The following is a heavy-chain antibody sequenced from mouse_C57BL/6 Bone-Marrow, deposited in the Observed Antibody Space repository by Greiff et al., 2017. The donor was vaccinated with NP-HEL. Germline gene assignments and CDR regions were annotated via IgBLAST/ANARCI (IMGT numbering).Heavy chain of an antibody. V-gene: IGHV1-22*01. D-gene: IGHD1-2*01. Sequence: EVQLQQSGPELVKPGASVKMSCKASGYTFTDYNMHWVKQSHGKSLEWIGYINPNNGGTSYNQKFKGKATLTVNKSSSTAYMELRSLTSEDSAVYYCARGDPITTGGAYWGQGTLVTVSA. J-gene: IGHJ3*01. CDR2: INPNNGGT. CDR1: GYTFTDYN. CDR3: ARGDPITTGGAY.